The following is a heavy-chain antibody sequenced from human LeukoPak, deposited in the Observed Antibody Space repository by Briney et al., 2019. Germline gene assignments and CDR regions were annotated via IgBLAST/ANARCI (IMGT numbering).Heavy chain of an antibody. CDR1: GFTFSSYW. CDR2: IKQDGSEK. Sequence: GGSLRLSCAASGFTFSSYWMSWVRQAPGKGLEWAANIKQDGSEKYYVDSVKGRFTISRDNAKNSLYLQMNSLRAEDTAVYYCAREVYDGVLDYWGQGTLVTVSS. D-gene: IGHD3-3*01. CDR3: AREVYDGVLDY. J-gene: IGHJ4*02. V-gene: IGHV3-7*01.